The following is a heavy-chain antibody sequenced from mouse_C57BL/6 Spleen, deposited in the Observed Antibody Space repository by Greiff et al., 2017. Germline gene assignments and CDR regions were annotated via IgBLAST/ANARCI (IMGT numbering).Heavy chain of an antibody. CDR2: IDPSDSET. D-gene: IGHD2-1*01. V-gene: IGHV1-52*01. Sequence: VQLQQPGAELVRPGSSVKLSCKASGYTFTSYWMNWVKQRPIQGLEWIGNIDPSDSETHYNQKFKDKATLTVDKSSSTAYLQLSSRTSEDSAVFYCANSGGNYGAIDYWGQGTSVTVSS. CDR1: GYTFTSYW. J-gene: IGHJ4*01. CDR3: ANSGGNYGAIDY.